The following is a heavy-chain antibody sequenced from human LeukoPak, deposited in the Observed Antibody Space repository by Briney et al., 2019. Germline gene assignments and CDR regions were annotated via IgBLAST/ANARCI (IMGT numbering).Heavy chain of an antibody. J-gene: IGHJ5*02. CDR1: GGSISSYY. CDR3: ARSPYCTNGVCYPRYNWFDP. Sequence: PSETLPLTCTVSGGSISSYYWSWIRQPPGKGLEWIGYIYYSGSTNYNPSLKSRVTISVDTSKNQFSLKLSSVTAADTAVYYCARSPYCTNGVCYPRYNWFDPWGQGTLVTVSS. V-gene: IGHV4-59*01. CDR2: IYYSGST. D-gene: IGHD2-8*01.